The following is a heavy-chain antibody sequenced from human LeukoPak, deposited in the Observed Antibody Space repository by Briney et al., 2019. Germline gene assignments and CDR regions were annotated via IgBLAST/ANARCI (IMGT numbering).Heavy chain of an antibody. V-gene: IGHV4-34*01. J-gene: IGHJ4*02. Sequence: SETLSLTCAVYGGSFSGYYWSWIRQPPGKGLEWIGEINHSGSTNYNPSLKSRVTISVDTSKNQFSLKLSSVTAADTAVYYCAREKSPSRSSWYFDYWGQGTLVTVSS. CDR1: GGSFSGYY. D-gene: IGHD6-13*01. CDR3: AREKSPSRSSWYFDY. CDR2: INHSGST.